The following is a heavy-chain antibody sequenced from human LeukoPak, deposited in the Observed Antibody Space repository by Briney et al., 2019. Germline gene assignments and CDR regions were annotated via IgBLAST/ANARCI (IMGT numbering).Heavy chain of an antibody. V-gene: IGHV3-30*03. D-gene: IGHD4-17*01. Sequence: GGSLRLSCAASGFTFNNYGMHWVRQAPGKGLECVALISNDGSKKCYAGSAKGRFTISRDNSRNTVFLEMNSLRGDDTAVYFCARDWGRGDSKYLDFWGQGILVTVSS. J-gene: IGHJ4*02. CDR3: ARDWGRGDSKYLDF. CDR1: GFTFNNYG. CDR2: ISNDGSKK.